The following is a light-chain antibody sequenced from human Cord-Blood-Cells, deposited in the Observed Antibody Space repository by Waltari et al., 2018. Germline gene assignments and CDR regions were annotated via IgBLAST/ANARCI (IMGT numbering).Light chain of an antibody. J-gene: IGKJ2*01. V-gene: IGKV3-11*01. CDR2: DAS. Sequence: EIVLTQSPATLSLSPGERATLSCRASQSVSSYLAWYQQKPGQAPRLLIYDASNRATGIPARFSGSGSGTDFTLTISSLEPEDFAFYYCQQRSNWPRGYTFGQGTKLEIK. CDR3: QQRSNWPRGYT. CDR1: QSVSSY.